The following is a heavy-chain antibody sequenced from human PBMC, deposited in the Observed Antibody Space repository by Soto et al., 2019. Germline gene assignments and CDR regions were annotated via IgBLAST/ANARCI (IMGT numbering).Heavy chain of an antibody. CDR2: INGANGNT. V-gene: IGHV1-3*01. J-gene: IGHJ6*02. Sequence: QVQVVQSGAEVKKPGASVKVSCKASGYSFSTYSMHWVRQAPGQGLEWMGWINGANGNTRYSQKFKDRVSISRDTTASTDKMELSSLRSEDTAVYYCARGKGMEENYYYHGMDVWGPGTTVIVSS. CDR1: GYSFSTYS. D-gene: IGHD1-1*01. CDR3: ARGKGMEENYYYHGMDV.